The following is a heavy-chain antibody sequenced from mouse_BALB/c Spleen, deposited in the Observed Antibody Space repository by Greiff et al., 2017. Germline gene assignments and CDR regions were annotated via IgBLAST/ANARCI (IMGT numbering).Heavy chain of an antibody. CDR2: IWAGGST. Sequence: VKLQESGPGLVAPSQSLSITCTVSGFSLTSYGVHWVRQPPGKGLEWLGVIWAGGSTNYNSALMSRLSISKDNSKSQVFLKMNSLQTDDTAMYYCARGDAPFAYWGQGTLVTVSA. J-gene: IGHJ3*01. V-gene: IGHV2-9*02. CDR1: GFSLTSYG. CDR3: ARGDAPFAY.